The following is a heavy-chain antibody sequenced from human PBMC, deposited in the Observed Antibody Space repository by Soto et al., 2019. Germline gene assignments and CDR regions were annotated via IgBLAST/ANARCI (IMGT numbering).Heavy chain of an antibody. CDR1: GFTFDDYA. V-gene: IGHV3-9*01. CDR3: AKWIYRPLRSYGMDV. Sequence: EVQLVESGGGLVQPGRSLRLSCAASGFTFDDYAMHWVRQAPGKGLEWVSGSSWNSGSIGYADSVKGRFTISRDNAKNSLYLQMNSLRAEDTALYYCAKWIYRPLRSYGMDVWGQGTTVTVSS. D-gene: IGHD5-12*01. CDR2: SSWNSGSI. J-gene: IGHJ6*02.